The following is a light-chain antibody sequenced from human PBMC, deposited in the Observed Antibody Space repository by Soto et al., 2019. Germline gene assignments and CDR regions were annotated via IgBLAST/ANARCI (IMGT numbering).Light chain of an antibody. J-gene: IGKJ2*01. CDR2: KTS. V-gene: IGKV2-24*01. CDR1: QSLLDSDGDTY. CDR3: MQARQFPHT. Sequence: DIVMTQTPLSSPVTLGQPASISCRSSQSLLDSDGDTYLSWLQQRPGQPPRLLIYKTSSRFSGVPDRFSGSGAGTDFTLKISRVEVEDVGVYYCMQARQFPHTFGQGTKLEI.